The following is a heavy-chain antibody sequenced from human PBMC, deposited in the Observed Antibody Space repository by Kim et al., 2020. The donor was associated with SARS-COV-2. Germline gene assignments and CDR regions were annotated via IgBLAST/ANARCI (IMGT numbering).Heavy chain of an antibody. J-gene: IGHJ4*01. CDR1: GFTFRTRW. CDR2: IKEDGSAK. CDR3: ARDFDF. V-gene: IGHV3-7*01. Sequence: GGSLRLSCAASGFTFRTRWMSWVRQAPGKGLQWLANIKEDGSAKYYVDSVKGRFFISRDNAKNLLYLQMNSLTGDDTAVYYCARDFDFWGQGVLVTVSS.